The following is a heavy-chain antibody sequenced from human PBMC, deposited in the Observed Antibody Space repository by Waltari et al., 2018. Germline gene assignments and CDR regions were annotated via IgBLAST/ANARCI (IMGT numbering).Heavy chain of an antibody. CDR2: INHSGST. CDR3: ASRSRSTRKLGISDY. J-gene: IGHJ4*02. V-gene: IGHV4-34*01. Sequence: GLEWIGEINHSGSTNYNPSLKSRVTISVDTSKNQFSLKLGSVTAADTAVYYCASRSRSTRKLGISDYWGQGTLVTVSS. D-gene: IGHD7-27*01.